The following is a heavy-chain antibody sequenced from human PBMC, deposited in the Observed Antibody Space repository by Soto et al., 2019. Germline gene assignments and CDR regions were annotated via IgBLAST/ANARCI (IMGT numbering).Heavy chain of an antibody. CDR1: GYSISSSNW. J-gene: IGHJ4*02. CDR3: ARREIQGPIDY. D-gene: IGHD1-26*01. Sequence: QVQLQESGPGLVKPSDTLSLTCAVSGYSISSSNWWGWFRQPPGKGLEWIGYSDYSGTTYYNPSLKSQVTMSVDTSKNQFSLKLASVTAVDTAVYYCARREIQGPIDYWGQGTLVTVSS. V-gene: IGHV4-28*01. CDR2: SDYSGTT.